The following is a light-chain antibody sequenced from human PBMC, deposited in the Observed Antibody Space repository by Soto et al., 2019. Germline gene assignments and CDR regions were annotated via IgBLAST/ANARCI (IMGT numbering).Light chain of an antibody. J-gene: IGLJ3*02. CDR2: EVS. Sequence: QSVLTQPPSASGSPGQSVTISCTGTSSDVGSYNYVSWYQQHPGKAPKFMIYEVSKRPSGVPDRFSGSKSGNTASLTVSGLQAEDGADYYCSSYAGRNNWVFGGGTKLTVL. V-gene: IGLV2-8*01. CDR3: SSYAGRNNWV. CDR1: SSDVGSYNY.